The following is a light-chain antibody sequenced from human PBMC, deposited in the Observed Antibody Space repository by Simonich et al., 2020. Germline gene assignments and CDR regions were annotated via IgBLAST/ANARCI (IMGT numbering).Light chain of an antibody. Sequence: AIRMTQSPSSLSASTGDRVTITCRASQGISSYLAWYQQKPGKAPKLLFYAASSLQSGVPSRFSGSGSGTDFTLTISCLQSEDFATYYCQQSYSTPFTFGPGTKVDIK. V-gene: IGKV1-8*01. CDR2: AAS. J-gene: IGKJ3*01. CDR1: QGISSY. CDR3: QQSYSTPFT.